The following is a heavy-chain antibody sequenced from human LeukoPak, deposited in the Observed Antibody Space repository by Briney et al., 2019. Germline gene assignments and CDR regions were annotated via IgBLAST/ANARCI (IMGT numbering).Heavy chain of an antibody. V-gene: IGHV3-30-3*01. D-gene: IGHD4-17*01. CDR1: GFTFSSYA. Sequence: GGSLRLSCAASGFTFSSYAMHWVRQAPGKGLEWVAVISYDGSNKYYADSVKGRFTISRDNSKNTLYLQMNSLRAEDTAVYYCAISEVTTAYFDYWGQGTLVTVSS. CDR3: AISEVTTAYFDY. J-gene: IGHJ4*02. CDR2: ISYDGSNK.